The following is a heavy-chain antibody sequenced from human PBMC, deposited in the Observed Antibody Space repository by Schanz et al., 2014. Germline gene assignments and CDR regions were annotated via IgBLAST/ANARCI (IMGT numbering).Heavy chain of an antibody. CDR2: ISSSSMYI. CDR3: ASSGAGYSSSWDFDY. V-gene: IGHV3-21*04. Sequence: VQLVESGGGLVQPGGSLRLSCAASGFTVSKNYMSWVRQAPGKGLEWVSSISSSSMYIYQADSMRGRFTISRDNAKNSLYLQVNNLSAEDTAVYYCASSGAGYSSSWDFDYWGQGTLVTVSS. J-gene: IGHJ4*02. CDR1: GFTVSKNY. D-gene: IGHD6-13*01.